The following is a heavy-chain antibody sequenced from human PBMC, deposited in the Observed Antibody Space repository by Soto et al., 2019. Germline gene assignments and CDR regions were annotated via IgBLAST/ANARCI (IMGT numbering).Heavy chain of an antibody. CDR2: IIPIFGTA. CDR3: ARVRVVVPAAIQNYWYFDL. Sequence: QVQLVQSGAEVKKPGSSVKVSCKASGGTFSSYAISWVRQAPGQGLEWMGGIIPIFGTANYAQKFQGRVTITADKSTSTAYMELSSLRSEDTAVYYCARVRVVVPAAIQNYWYFDLWGRGTLVTVSS. CDR1: GGTFSSYA. D-gene: IGHD2-2*02. V-gene: IGHV1-69*06. J-gene: IGHJ2*01.